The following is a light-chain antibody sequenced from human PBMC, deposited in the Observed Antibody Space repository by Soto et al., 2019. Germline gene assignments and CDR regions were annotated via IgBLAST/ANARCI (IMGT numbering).Light chain of an antibody. V-gene: IGKV1-27*01. Sequence: DIQMTQSPSSLSASVGDRVTITCRASQGISNYLDWYQQKPGKVPKLLIYAASTLQSAVPPRFNGGGSGTEFTLTIRSLQPEEDATYYFQKYVEAPKTFGQGTKIEIK. CDR2: AAS. CDR3: QKYVEAPKT. J-gene: IGKJ2*01. CDR1: QGISNY.